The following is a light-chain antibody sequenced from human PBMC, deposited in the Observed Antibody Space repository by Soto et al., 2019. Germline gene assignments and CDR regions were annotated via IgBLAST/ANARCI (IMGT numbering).Light chain of an antibody. CDR1: QDISNY. CDR3: QHYDNLPFT. CDR2: DAS. Sequence: DIQMTQSPSSLSASVGDRVTITCQASQDISNYLNWYQQKPGKAPKLLIYDASNLETGVPSRFSGSGSGTDLTFIISSLQPEDIATYYCQHYDNLPFTFGPGTKVDIK. V-gene: IGKV1-33*01. J-gene: IGKJ3*01.